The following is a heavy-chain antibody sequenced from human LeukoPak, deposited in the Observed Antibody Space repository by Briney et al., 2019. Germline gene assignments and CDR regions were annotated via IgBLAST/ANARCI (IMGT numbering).Heavy chain of an antibody. J-gene: IGHJ4*02. D-gene: IGHD4-17*01. Sequence: SETLSLTCAVYGGSFSGYYWSWIRQPPGKGLEWIGEINHSGSTNYNPSLKSRVTISVDTSKNQFSLKLSAVTAADTAVCYCARGQRYGANYWGQRTLVTVSS. CDR3: ARGQRYGANY. CDR2: INHSGST. V-gene: IGHV4-34*01. CDR1: GGSFSGYY.